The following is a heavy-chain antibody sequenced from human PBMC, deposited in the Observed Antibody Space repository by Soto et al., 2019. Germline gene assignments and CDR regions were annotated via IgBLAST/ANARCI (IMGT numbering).Heavy chain of an antibody. Sequence: SETLSLTCTVSGGSISGYYWSWIRQPPGKGLEWIGYIYYSGSTNYNPSLKSRVTISVDTSKNQFSLKLSSVTAADTAVYYCARGDSSGYYYWFDPWGQGTLVTVS. CDR2: IYYSGST. CDR3: ARGDSSGYYYWFDP. D-gene: IGHD3-22*01. J-gene: IGHJ5*02. V-gene: IGHV4-59*01. CDR1: GGSISGYY.